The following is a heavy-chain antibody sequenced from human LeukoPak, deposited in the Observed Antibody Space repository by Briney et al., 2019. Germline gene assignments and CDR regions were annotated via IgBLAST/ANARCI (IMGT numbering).Heavy chain of an antibody. CDR3: ARAYSSSSGKHAFDI. Sequence: GGSLRLSCAASGFTFNNYAMTWVRQAPGRGLEWVSHIKGGGDGTYYADSVKGRFTISRDNSRNTLYLQMNSLRAEDTAVYYCARAYSSSSGKHAFDIWGQGTMVTVSS. D-gene: IGHD6-13*01. J-gene: IGHJ3*02. CDR1: GFTFNNYA. CDR2: IKGGGDGT. V-gene: IGHV3-23*01.